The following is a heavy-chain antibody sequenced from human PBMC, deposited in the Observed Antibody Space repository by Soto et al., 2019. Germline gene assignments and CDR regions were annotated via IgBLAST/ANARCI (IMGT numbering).Heavy chain of an antibody. J-gene: IGHJ4*02. V-gene: IGHV3-11*06. CDR3: ARSFSGYFDY. Sequence: GGSVSLSFAASGFIFSDYYMGWIRQAPGRGLEWVSYISGSSSYASYTDSLRGRFTVSRDNARNSLFLQMSSLRAEDTGVYYCARSFSGYFDYWGQGALVTVSS. D-gene: IGHD1-26*01. CDR2: ISGSSSYA. CDR1: GFIFSDYY.